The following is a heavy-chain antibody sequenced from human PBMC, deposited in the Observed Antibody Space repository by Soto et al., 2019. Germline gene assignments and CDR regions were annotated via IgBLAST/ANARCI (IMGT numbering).Heavy chain of an antibody. CDR1: GFSLSTYGVG. J-gene: IGHJ6*01. D-gene: IGHD1-26*01. Sequence: QITLKESGPTLVKPTQTLTLTCTFSGFSLSTYGVGVGWIRQPPGKALEWLALIYWDDDKRYSPSLKSRLTITKDTSKNQVVLPVTNMDPVDTVIYYCAHVTGSLGEYGMDALGRVTTVTVSS. CDR3: AHVTGSLGEYGMDA. CDR2: IYWDDDK. V-gene: IGHV2-5*02.